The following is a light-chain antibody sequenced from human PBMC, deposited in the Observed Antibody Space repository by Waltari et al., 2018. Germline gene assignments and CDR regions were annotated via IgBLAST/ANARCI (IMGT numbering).Light chain of an antibody. Sequence: IMLTQSPGTLSLSPGERATLSCRASQSISRYLAWYQQKPGQAPRLLIYGASPRATGIPDRFSGSGSGTDFSLTISGLEPEDSAVYYCQHHFRLPATFGQGTKVEIK. CDR1: QSISRY. CDR2: GAS. CDR3: QHHFRLPAT. V-gene: IGKV3-20*01. J-gene: IGKJ1*01.